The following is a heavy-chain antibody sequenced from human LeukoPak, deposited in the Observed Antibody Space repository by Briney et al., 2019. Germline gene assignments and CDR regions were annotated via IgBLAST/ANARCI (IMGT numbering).Heavy chain of an antibody. CDR1: GFTFSRYW. CDR2: INTDGSST. V-gene: IGHV3-74*01. D-gene: IGHD4-11*01. J-gene: IGHJ5*02. Sequence: GGSLRLSCAASGFTFSRYWMHWVRQAPGKGLVWVSRINTDGSSTSYADSVKGRFTISRDNAKNTLYLQMNSLRAEDTAVYYCARDTVTNNWFDPWGQGTLVTVSS. CDR3: ARDTVTNNWFDP.